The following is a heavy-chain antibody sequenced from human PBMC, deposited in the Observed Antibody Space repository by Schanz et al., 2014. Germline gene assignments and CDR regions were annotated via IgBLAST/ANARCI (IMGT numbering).Heavy chain of an antibody. V-gene: IGHV3-23*04. J-gene: IGHJ4*02. D-gene: IGHD3-10*01. Sequence: QLVESGGGLVKPGGSLRLSCAASGFTFSSYAMHWVRQAPGKGLEWVSAISGSGGSTYYADSVKGRFTISRENAKNSLYLQMNSLRAGDTAVYYCARVPYGSGSYWDYWGQGTLVTVSS. CDR1: GFTFSSYA. CDR3: ARVPYGSGSYWDY. CDR2: ISGSGGST.